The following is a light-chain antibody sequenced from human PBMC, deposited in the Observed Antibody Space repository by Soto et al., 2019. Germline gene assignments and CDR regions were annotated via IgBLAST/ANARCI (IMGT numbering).Light chain of an antibody. CDR2: GAS. Sequence: EIVMTQSPATLSVSPGERATLSCRASQSVSSNLAWYQQKPGQAPRLLIYGASTRATGIPARFSGSGSGTEFTLTISSLQSEDFAFYYCQQYNNLPPGYTSGQGTKLEIK. V-gene: IGKV3-15*01. CDR1: QSVSSN. J-gene: IGKJ2*01. CDR3: QQYNNLPPGYT.